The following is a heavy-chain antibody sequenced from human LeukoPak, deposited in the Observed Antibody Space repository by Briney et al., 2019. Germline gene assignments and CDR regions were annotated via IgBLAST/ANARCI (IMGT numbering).Heavy chain of an antibody. CDR3: ARDLGAPYDILTGYDAFDI. V-gene: IGHV3-21*01. D-gene: IGHD3-9*01. CDR2: ISSSSSYI. Sequence: GGSLRLSCAASGFTFSSYSMNWVRQAPGKGLEWVSSISSSSSYIYYAYSVKGRFTISRDNAKNSLYLQMNSLRAEDTAGYYCARDLGAPYDILTGYDAFDIWGQGTMVTVSS. CDR1: GFTFSSYS. J-gene: IGHJ3*02.